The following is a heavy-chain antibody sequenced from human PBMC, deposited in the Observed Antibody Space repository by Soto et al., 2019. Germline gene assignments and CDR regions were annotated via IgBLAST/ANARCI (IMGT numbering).Heavy chain of an antibody. CDR2: IFYTGKT. D-gene: IGHD5-18*01. V-gene: IGHV4-30-4*01. CDR3: ARTEDGYNTNFEY. J-gene: IGHJ4*02. CDR1: GGSISSGDYY. Sequence: QVQLQESGPGLMKPSQTLSLTCSVSGGSISSGDYYWNWIRQSPGKGLEWIGSIFYTGKTHYNPSLQSRLTISVDASKNEFSLRLSSVTAADTALYYCARTEDGYNTNFEYWGQGALVTVSS.